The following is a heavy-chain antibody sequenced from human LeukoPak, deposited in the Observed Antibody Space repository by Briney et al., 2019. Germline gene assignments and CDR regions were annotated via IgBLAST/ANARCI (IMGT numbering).Heavy chain of an antibody. CDR1: GYTFTFYD. V-gene: IGHV1-8*03. Sequence: GASVKVSCKASGYTFTFYDIQWVRQAAGQGLEWMGWMNPHSGNTGYAQKFLGRITLTRNTSTSMAYMELTSLKSEDTAVYYCARGRRDVLDIWGQGTTVTISS. J-gene: IGHJ3*02. CDR3: ARGRRDVLDI. CDR2: MNPHSGNT.